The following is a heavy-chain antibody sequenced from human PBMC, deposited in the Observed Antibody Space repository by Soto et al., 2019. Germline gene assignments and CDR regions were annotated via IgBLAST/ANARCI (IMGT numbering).Heavy chain of an antibody. J-gene: IGHJ4*02. D-gene: IGHD3-16*01. CDR2: IIPIFGTA. CDR3: ARGQTGGGWGYYFDY. Sequence: QVQLVQSGAEVKKPGSSVKVSCKASGGTFSSYAIDWVRQAPGQGLEWMGGIIPIFGTADYAQKFQGRVTIAADESTSTAYMELGSLRSEDTAVYYCARGQTGGGWGYYFDYWGQGTLVTVSS. V-gene: IGHV1-69*12. CDR1: GGTFSSYA.